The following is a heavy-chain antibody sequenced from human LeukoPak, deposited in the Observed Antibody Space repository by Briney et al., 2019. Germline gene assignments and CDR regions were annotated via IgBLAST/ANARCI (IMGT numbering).Heavy chain of an antibody. CDR1: GFTFSSYG. CDR3: ARFPGVRLSRKYYFDY. Sequence: GGSLRLSCAASGFTFSSYGMHWVRQAPGKGLEWVAVIWYDGSNKYYADSVKGRFTISRDNSKNTLYLQMNSLRAEDTAVYYCARFPGVRLSRKYYFDYWGQGTLVTVSS. D-gene: IGHD3-16*02. CDR2: IWYDGSNK. V-gene: IGHV3-33*01. J-gene: IGHJ4*02.